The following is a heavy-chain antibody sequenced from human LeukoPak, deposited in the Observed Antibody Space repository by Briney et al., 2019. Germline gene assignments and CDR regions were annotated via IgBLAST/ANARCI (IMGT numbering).Heavy chain of an antibody. J-gene: IGHJ3*02. D-gene: IGHD3-22*01. Sequence: PSQTLSLTCTVAGGSINSGSYSWTWLRQPAGTGLEWIGRIHISGSTDYTPSLKSRVTISVDTSKNQFSLKLSSVTAADTAVYYCARADRSGYFGNVVAFDIWGQGTMVTVSS. CDR2: IHISGST. CDR3: ARADRSGYFGNVVAFDI. V-gene: IGHV4-61*02. CDR1: GGSINSGSYS.